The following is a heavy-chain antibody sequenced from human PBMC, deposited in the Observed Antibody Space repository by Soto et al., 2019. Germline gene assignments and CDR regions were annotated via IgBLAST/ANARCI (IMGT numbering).Heavy chain of an antibody. J-gene: IGHJ3*02. D-gene: IGHD5-12*01. V-gene: IGHV4-59*08. CDR1: GGSISSYY. CDR2: IYYSGST. CDR3: ARYSGYFTDAFDI. Sequence: QVQLQESGPGLVKPSETLSLTCTVSGGSISSYYWSWIRQPPGKGLEWIGYIYYSGSTNYNPSLKSRVTISVDTYKNKFSLKLSSVTAADTAVYFCARYSGYFTDAFDIWGQGTMVTVSS.